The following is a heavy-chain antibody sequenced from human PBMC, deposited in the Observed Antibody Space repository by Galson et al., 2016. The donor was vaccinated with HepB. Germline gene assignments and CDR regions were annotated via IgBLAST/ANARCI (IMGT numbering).Heavy chain of an antibody. CDR1: GFAFSSHW. J-gene: IGHJ5*01. CDR2: INSDGTNS. Sequence: SLRLSCAASGFAFSSHWMHWVRQDLGKGLVWVSRINSDGTNSNYADSVKGRFTISRDNAKNTLSLQMNSLRAADTAVYYCGRDHSVLPKTAYNLFDSWGRGTLVTVSS. V-gene: IGHV3-74*01. CDR3: GRDHSVLPKTAYNLFDS. D-gene: IGHD4/OR15-4a*01.